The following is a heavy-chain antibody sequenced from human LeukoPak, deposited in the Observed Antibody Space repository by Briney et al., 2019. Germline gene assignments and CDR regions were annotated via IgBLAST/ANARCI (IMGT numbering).Heavy chain of an antibody. CDR2: ISSSGSTI. D-gene: IGHD3-10*01. CDR1: GFTFSSYE. V-gene: IGHV3-48*03. CDR3: ARLSGMVRGPEAIYYFDY. J-gene: IGHJ4*02. Sequence: PGGSLRLSCAASGFTFSSYEMNWVRQAPGKGLEWVSYISSSGSTIYYADSVKGRFTISRDNAKNSVYLQMNSLRAEDTAVYYCARLSGMVRGPEAIYYFDYWGQGTLVTVSS.